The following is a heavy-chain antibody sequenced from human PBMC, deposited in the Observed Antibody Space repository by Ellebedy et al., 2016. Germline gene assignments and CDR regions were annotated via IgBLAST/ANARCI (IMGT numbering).Heavy chain of an antibody. CDR3: ARGGGGDFDY. J-gene: IGHJ4*02. CDR1: GGSISSGGYS. V-gene: IGHV4-30-2*01. Sequence: SETLSLTXAVSGGSISSGGYSWSWIRQPPGKGLEWIGYIYHSGSTYYNPSLKSRVTISVDRSKNQFSLKLSSVTAADTAVYYCARGGGGDFDYWGQGTLVTVSS. D-gene: IGHD2-21*01. CDR2: IYHSGST.